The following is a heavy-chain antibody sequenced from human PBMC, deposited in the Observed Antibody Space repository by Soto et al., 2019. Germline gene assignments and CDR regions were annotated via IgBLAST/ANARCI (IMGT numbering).Heavy chain of an antibody. CDR2: IVVGSGNT. D-gene: IGHD3-3*01. CDR1: GFTFTSSA. J-gene: IGHJ6*02. V-gene: IGHV1-58*01. CDR3: AAVNHYDFWSGYPYGMDV. Sequence: GASVKVSCKASGFTFTSSAVQWVRQARGQRLEWIGWIVVGSGNTNYAQKFQERVTITRDMSTSTAYMELSSLRSEDTAVYYCAAVNHYDFWSGYPYGMDVWGQGTTVTVSS.